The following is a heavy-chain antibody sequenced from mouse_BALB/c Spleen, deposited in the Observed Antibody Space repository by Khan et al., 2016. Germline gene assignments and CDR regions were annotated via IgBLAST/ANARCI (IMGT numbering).Heavy chain of an antibody. V-gene: IGHV2-3*01. CDR2: IWGDGST. CDR1: GFSLTSYG. Sequence: VQLQESGPGLVAPSQSLSITCTVSGFSLTSYGVSWVRQPPGKGLEWLGVIWGDGSTTHHSAPISRLSISKDNSTGQGSLKLNSRKTDDTATYYCHQPGEIGSVYSGVWGAWTTVTVSS. D-gene: IGHD2-14*01. CDR3: HQPGEIGSVYSGV. J-gene: IGHJ1*01.